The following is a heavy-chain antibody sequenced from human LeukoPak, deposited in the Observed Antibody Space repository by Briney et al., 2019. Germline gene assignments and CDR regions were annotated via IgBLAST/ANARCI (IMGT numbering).Heavy chain of an antibody. J-gene: IGHJ4*02. V-gene: IGHV3-21*01. CDR2: ISSSSSYI. CDR3: ARDRNVVDFDY. D-gene: IGHD2-2*01. CDR1: GFTFSSYS. Sequence: GGSLRLSCAASGFTFSSYSMNWVRQAPGKGLEWVSSISSSSSYIYYADSVKGRFTISRDNAKNSLYLRMNSLRAEDTAVYYCARDRNVVDFDYWGQGTLVTVSS.